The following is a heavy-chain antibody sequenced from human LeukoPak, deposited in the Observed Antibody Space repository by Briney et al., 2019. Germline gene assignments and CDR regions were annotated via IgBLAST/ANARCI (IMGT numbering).Heavy chain of an antibody. D-gene: IGHD2/OR15-2a*01. CDR3: ARVLVIGVIDY. Sequence: GSLRLSCAASGFTFSSSARSWIRQPPGKGLEWIGEINHSGSTNYNPSLKSRVTISVDTSKDQFSLKLSSVTAADTAVYYCARVLVIGVIDYWGQGTLVTVSS. CDR1: GFTFSSSA. CDR2: INHSGST. V-gene: IGHV4-34*01. J-gene: IGHJ4*02.